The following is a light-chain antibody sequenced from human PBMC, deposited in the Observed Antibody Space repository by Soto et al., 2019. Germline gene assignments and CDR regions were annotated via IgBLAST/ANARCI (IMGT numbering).Light chain of an antibody. Sequence: EIVLTQSPGTLSLSPGERATLSCRASQSVRSNYFAWYQQKPGQAPRLLIYGASSRATGIPDRFSGSGSGTDFTLTISRLEPEDFAVYYCQHYGSSAYTFGQGTTLEIK. V-gene: IGKV3-20*01. J-gene: IGKJ2*01. CDR2: GAS. CDR1: QSVRSNY. CDR3: QHYGSSAYT.